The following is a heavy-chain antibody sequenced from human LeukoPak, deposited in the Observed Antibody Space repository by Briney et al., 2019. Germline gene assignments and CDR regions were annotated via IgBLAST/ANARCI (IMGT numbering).Heavy chain of an antibody. Sequence: GGSLRLSCAASGFTFSSYAMSWVRQAPGRELEWVSVISGNGGSTYYADSVKGRFTISRDNSKNTLYLQVDSLRAEDTAVYYCAKGPMVRGVIPGTDYWGQGTLVTVSS. CDR3: AKGPMVRGVIPGTDY. V-gene: IGHV3-23*01. J-gene: IGHJ4*02. D-gene: IGHD3-10*01. CDR2: ISGNGGST. CDR1: GFTFSSYA.